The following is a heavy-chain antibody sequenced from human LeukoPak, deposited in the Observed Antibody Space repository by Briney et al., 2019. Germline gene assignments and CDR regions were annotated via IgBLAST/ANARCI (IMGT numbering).Heavy chain of an antibody. CDR2: ISYDGSNK. Sequence: GGSLRLSCAASGFTFSSYAMHWVRQAPGKGLEWVAVISYDGSNKYYADSVKGRFTISRDNSKNTPYLQMNSLRAEDTAVYYCARVIGMGIAVGPGKYWGQGTLVTVSS. J-gene: IGHJ4*02. D-gene: IGHD6-19*01. CDR3: ARVIGMGIAVGPGKY. V-gene: IGHV3-30-3*01. CDR1: GFTFSSYA.